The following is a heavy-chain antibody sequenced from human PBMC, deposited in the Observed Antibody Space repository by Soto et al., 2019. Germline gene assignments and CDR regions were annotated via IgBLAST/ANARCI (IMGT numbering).Heavy chain of an antibody. CDR3: GRGMDV. Sequence: GGSLRLSCAASGFTFDNYWMTWVRQAPGKGLEWVANIKDDGNEKYYVDSVKGRFTISRDNAQNSLYLQMNSLRAEDTAVYYCGRGMDVWGQGATVTVSS. CDR2: IKDDGNEK. J-gene: IGHJ6*02. V-gene: IGHV3-7*04. CDR1: GFTFDNYW.